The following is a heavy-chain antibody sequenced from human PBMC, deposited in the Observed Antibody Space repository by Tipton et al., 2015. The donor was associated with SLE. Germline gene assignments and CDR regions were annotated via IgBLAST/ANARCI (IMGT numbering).Heavy chain of an antibody. CDR3: SRAGAVRPPDY. CDR2: ISSSSTTI. Sequence: SLRLSCSASGFTLSAYNMNWVRQAPGKGLEWVSYISSSSTTIYYADSVRGPFTVSRDNAKNSLYLQMNNLGAEHTAVYYCSRAGAVRPPDYWGQGTLVPVSS. J-gene: IGHJ4*02. CDR1: GFTLSAYN. V-gene: IGHV3-48*01. D-gene: IGHD6-6*01.